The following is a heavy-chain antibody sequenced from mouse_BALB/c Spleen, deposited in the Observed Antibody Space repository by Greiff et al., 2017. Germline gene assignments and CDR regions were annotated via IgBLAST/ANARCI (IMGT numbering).Heavy chain of an antibody. J-gene: IGHJ2*01. Sequence: EVKLMESGGGLVQPGGSLKLSCAASGFTFSSYTMSWVRQTPEKRLEWVAYISNGGGSTYYPDTVKGRFTISRDNAKNTLYLQMSSLKSEDTAMYYCERQPYYYGHPYYFDYWGQGTTLTVSS. CDR3: ERQPYYYGHPYYFDY. D-gene: IGHD1-1*01. CDR1: GFTFSSYT. V-gene: IGHV5-12-2*01. CDR2: ISNGGGST.